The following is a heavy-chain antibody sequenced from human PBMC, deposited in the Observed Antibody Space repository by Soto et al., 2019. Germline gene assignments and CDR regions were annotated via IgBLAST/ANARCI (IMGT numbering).Heavy chain of an antibody. Sequence: ASVKVSCKASGYTFTNYYIHWVRQAPGQGLEWMGWINPKSGVTKYAEKFQGGVTMTRDTSIRTAYMELSSLRSDDTAVYFCARDHGSYWFDYWGQGTLVTVSS. V-gene: IGHV1-2*02. CDR1: GYTFTNYY. CDR2: INPKSGVT. J-gene: IGHJ4*02. D-gene: IGHD3-10*01. CDR3: ARDHGSYWFDY.